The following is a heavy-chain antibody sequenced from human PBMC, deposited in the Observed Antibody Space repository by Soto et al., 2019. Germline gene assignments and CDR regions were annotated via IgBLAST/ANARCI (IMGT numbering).Heavy chain of an antibody. J-gene: IGHJ4*02. Sequence: SVKVSCKASGLTFPTSAVQWVRQARGQRLEWLGWIAVGSGNTNYAQKFQERVTISRDMSTDTAYMELSSLGSEDTAVYYCAAVYPHPQRYYFDQWGQGTMVTVS. CDR2: IAVGSGNT. V-gene: IGHV1-58*01. CDR3: AAVYPHPQRYYFDQ. CDR1: GLTFPTSA. D-gene: IGHD3-16*01.